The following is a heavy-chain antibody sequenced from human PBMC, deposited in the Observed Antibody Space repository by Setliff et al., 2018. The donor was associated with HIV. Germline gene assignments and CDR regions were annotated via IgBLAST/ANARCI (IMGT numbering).Heavy chain of an antibody. CDR1: GYTFTTYD. CDR2: ISGYNANT. J-gene: IGHJ6*02. V-gene: IGHV1-18*01. Sequence: ASVKVSCKASGYTFTTYDINWVRQATGQGLEWMGWISGYNANTYYAEKLQGRVTVTIDTSTTTAYMELRSLRSDDTAVYYCARGGYCSGTSCSMDSFYFYGMDVWGQGTTVTVSS. D-gene: IGHD2-2*01. CDR3: ARGGYCSGTSCSMDSFYFYGMDV.